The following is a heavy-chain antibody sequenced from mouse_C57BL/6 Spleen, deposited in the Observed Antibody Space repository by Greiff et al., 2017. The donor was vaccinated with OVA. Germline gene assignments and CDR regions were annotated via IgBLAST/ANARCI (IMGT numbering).Heavy chain of an antibody. CDR1: GYTFTSYW. J-gene: IGHJ2*01. D-gene: IGHD3-2*02. CDR3: ARGDSSDYVFDY. V-gene: IGHV1-55*01. Sequence: QVQLQQPGAELVKPGASVKMSCKASGYTFTSYWINWVKQRPGQGLEWIGDIYPGSGSTNYNEKFKSKATLTVDTSSSTAYMQLSSLTSEDSAVYYCARGDSSDYVFDYWGQGTTLTVSS. CDR2: IYPGSGST.